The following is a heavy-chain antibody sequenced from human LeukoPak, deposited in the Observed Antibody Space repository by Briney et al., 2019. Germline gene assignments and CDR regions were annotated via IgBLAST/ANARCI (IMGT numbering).Heavy chain of an antibody. D-gene: IGHD1-26*01. CDR2: KSSDGRKP. CDR1: GFTFNNYA. Sequence: HTGGSLRLSCEASGFTFNNYAMQWVRQAPGRGLEWVAVKSSDGRKPYYADAVKGRFTISRDNSKNTVYMQMNGLRAEDTAMYYCARDFGYASGTYMVYWGQGTLVTVSS. V-gene: IGHV3-30*04. CDR3: ARDFGYASGTYMVY. J-gene: IGHJ4*02.